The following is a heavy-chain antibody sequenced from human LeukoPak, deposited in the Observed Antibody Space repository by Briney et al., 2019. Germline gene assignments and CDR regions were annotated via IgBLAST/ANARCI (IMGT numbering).Heavy chain of an antibody. CDR2: INPNSGGT. CDR3: ARERSGGNSFVDAFDI. CDR1: GYTFTGYY. V-gene: IGHV1-2*02. Sequence: ASVKVSCKASGYTFTGYYMHWVRQAPGQGLEWMGWINPNSGGTNYAQKFQGRVTMTRDTSISTAYMELSRLRSDDTAVYYCARERSGGNSFVDAFDIWGQGTVVTVSS. J-gene: IGHJ3*02. D-gene: IGHD2-15*01.